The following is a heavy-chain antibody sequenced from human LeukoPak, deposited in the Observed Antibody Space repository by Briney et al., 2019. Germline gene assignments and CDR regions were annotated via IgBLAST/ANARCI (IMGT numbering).Heavy chain of an antibody. J-gene: IGHJ4*02. D-gene: IGHD1-26*01. CDR2: IYPGDSDT. CDR1: GYSFTSDW. Sequence: GESLKISCKGSGYSFTSDWIGWVRQMPGKGLEWMGTIYPGDSDTRYSPSFQGQVTISADKSISTAYLQWSSLKASDTAMYYCARRIDGSYSPRTYYFDYWGQGTLVTVSS. CDR3: ARRIDGSYSPRTYYFDY. V-gene: IGHV5-51*01.